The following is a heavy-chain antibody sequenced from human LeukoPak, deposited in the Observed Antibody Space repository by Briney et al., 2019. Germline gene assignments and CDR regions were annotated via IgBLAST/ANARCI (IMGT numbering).Heavy chain of an antibody. CDR1: GYTFTGYY. J-gene: IGHJ3*02. Sequence: ALVKVSCKASGYTFTGYYMHWVRQAPGQGLEWMGWINPNSGGTNYAQKFQGRVTMTRDTSISTAYMELSRLRSDDTAVYYCASLEWFGEQAFDIWGQGTMVTVSS. D-gene: IGHD3-10*01. CDR3: ASLEWFGEQAFDI. V-gene: IGHV1-2*02. CDR2: INPNSGGT.